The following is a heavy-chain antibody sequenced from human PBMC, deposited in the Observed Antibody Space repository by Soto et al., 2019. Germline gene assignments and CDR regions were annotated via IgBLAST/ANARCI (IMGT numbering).Heavy chain of an antibody. V-gene: IGHV1-2*04. Sequence: GASVKVSCKASGYTFTGYYMHWVRQAPGQGLEWMGWINPNSGGTNYAQKFQGWVTMTRDTSISTAYMELSRLRSDDTAVYYCARGQQLALNYYYYYMDVWGKGTTVTVSS. J-gene: IGHJ6*03. CDR1: GYTFTGYY. CDR3: ARGQQLALNYYYYYMDV. D-gene: IGHD6-13*01. CDR2: INPNSGGT.